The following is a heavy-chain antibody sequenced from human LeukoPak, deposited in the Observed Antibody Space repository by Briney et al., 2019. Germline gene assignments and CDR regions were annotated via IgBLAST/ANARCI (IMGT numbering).Heavy chain of an antibody. V-gene: IGHV1-8*01. J-gene: IGHJ5*02. CDR1: GYAFMSHD. CDR2: MNPKSGNT. D-gene: IGHD2-8*01. CDR3: ARATGPASFPLLTWLDP. Sequence: ASVKVSCKASGYAFMSHDINWVRQATGQGLEWMGWMNPKSGNTGYAQKFQGRITMTRDTSMGTAYMELRSLRSEDTGVYYCARATGPASFPLLTWLDPWGQGTLVSVSS.